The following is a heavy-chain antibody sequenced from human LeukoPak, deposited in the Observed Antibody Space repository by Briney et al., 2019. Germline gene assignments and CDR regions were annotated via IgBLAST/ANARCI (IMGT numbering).Heavy chain of an antibody. D-gene: IGHD2-15*01. CDR3: ARDPRVVVVAATRGWFDP. J-gene: IGHJ5*02. CDR2: MNPNSGNT. V-gene: IGHV1-8*01. Sequence: ASVKVSCKASGYTFTSYDINWVRQATGQGLEWMGWMNPNSGNTGYAQKFQGRVTMTRDTSTSTVYMELSSLRSEDTAVYYCARDPRVVVVAATRGWFDPWGQGTLVTVSS. CDR1: GYTFTSYD.